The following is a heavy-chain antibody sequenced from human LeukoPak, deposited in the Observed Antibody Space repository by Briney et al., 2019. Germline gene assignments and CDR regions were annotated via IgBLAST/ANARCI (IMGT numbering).Heavy chain of an antibody. CDR1: GFTFSSYW. Sequence: GGSLRLSCAASGFTFSSYWMSWVRQAPGKGLEWVANIKQDGSEKYYVDSVKGRFTISRDNAENSLDLQLNSLKAEDTAVYYCARDAYCSGGSCYVYWGQGTLVTVSS. V-gene: IGHV3-7*01. D-gene: IGHD2-15*01. CDR3: ARDAYCSGGSCYVY. J-gene: IGHJ4*01. CDR2: IKQDGSEK.